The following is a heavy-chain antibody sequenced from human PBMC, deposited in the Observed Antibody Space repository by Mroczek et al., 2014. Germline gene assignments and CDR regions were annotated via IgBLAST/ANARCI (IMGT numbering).Heavy chain of an antibody. J-gene: IGHJ4*02. CDR3: ARDAGPLLWFGDLYYFDY. Sequence: VQLVQSGGGLVQPGGSLRLSCAASGFTFSSYSMNWVRQAPGKGLEWVSYISSSSSTIYYADSVKGRFTISRDNAKNSLYLQMNSLRAEDTAVYYCARDAGPLLWFGDLYYFDYWGQGTLVTVSS. CDR2: ISSSSSTI. CDR1: GFTFSSYS. D-gene: IGHD3-10*01. V-gene: IGHV3-48*01.